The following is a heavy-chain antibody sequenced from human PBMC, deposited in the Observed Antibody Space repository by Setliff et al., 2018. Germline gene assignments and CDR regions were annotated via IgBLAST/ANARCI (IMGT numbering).Heavy chain of an antibody. CDR1: SYSISRGYY. Sequence: PSETLSLTCDVSSYSISRGYYWGWIRQAPGKGLEFIGSIYHGGNIVYNPSLESRVTISADTSKNQFSLTLTSVTAADTAVYYCARAPPRRLQSLGGDYWGQGTLVTVSS. J-gene: IGHJ4*02. CDR3: ARAPPRRLQSLGGDY. V-gene: IGHV4-38-2*01. CDR2: IYHGGNI. D-gene: IGHD6-25*01.